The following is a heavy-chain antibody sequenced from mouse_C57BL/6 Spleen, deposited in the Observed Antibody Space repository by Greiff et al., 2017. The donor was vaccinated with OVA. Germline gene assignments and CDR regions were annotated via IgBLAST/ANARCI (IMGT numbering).Heavy chain of an antibody. CDR3: THLLMDY. Sequence: VQLQQSGAELVRPGASVKLSCTASGFNIKDDYMHWVKQRPEQGLEWIGWIDPENGDTEYASKFQGKATITADTCSNTAYLQLSSLTSEDTAGYYWTHLLMDYWGQGTSVTVSA. J-gene: IGHJ4*01. CDR1: GFNIKDDY. CDR2: IDPENGDT. V-gene: IGHV14-4*01. D-gene: IGHD2-1*01.